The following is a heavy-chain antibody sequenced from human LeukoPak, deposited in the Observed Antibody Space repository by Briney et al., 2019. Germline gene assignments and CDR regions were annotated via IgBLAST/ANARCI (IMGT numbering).Heavy chain of an antibody. CDR2: IFYSGST. V-gene: IGHV4-39*07. D-gene: IGHD3-10*01. CDR1: GGSISSSSYY. J-gene: IGHJ6*03. Sequence: SETLSLTCTVSGGSISSSSYYWGWIRQPPGKGLEWIANIFYSGSTYYNPSLKSRVTISVDTSKNQFSLKLSSVTAADTAVYYCASRMVRGVIIYGLAYYMDVWGKGTTVTVSS. CDR3: ASRMVRGVIIYGLAYYMDV.